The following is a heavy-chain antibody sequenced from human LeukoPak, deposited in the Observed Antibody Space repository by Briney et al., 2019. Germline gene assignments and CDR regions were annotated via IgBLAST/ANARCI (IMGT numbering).Heavy chain of an antibody. V-gene: IGHV1-2*06. CDR2: INPNSGGT. CDR3: AAGGGSGWFSAPFDP. D-gene: IGHD6-19*01. J-gene: IGHJ5*02. Sequence: ASVKVSCKASGYTFTGYYMHWVRQAPGQGLAWMGRINPNSGGTNYAQKFQGRVTMTRDTSISTAYMELSRLRSDDTAVYYCAAGGGSGWFSAPFDPWGQGTLVTVSS. CDR1: GYTFTGYY.